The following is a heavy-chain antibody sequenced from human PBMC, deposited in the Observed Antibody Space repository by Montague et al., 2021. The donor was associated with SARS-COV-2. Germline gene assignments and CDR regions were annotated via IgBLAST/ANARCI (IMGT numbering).Heavy chain of an antibody. V-gene: IGHV4-34*01. CDR2: LSDIGST. Sequence: SETLSLTCAVYGGSFNGYYWNWIRQPPGKGLEWIGELSDIGSTTYNPSLESRLTTSVDRSKNQFSLRLTSVTAADTAVYYCVRERECSGGSCYGPDDDAFDIWGQGTMVTVSS. CDR3: VRERECSGGSCYGPDDDAFDI. J-gene: IGHJ3*02. D-gene: IGHD2-15*01. CDR1: GGSFNGYY.